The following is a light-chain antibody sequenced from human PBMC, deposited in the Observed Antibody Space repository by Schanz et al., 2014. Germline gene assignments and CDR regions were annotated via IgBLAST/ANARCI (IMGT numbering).Light chain of an antibody. CDR2: DAS. CDR3: HQRTSWPPSP. J-gene: IGKJ2*01. CDR1: ESVSNF. V-gene: IGKV3-11*01. Sequence: EILLTQSPVTLSVSPGERATLSCRASESVSNFLSWYQQRPGQAPRLLIYDASNRATGIPARFSGSGSGTDFTLTISSLEPEDFAVYYCHQRTSWPPSPFGQGTKVEIK.